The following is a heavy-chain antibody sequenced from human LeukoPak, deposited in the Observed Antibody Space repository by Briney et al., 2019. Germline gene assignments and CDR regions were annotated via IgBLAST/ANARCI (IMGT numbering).Heavy chain of an antibody. CDR3: AKLGTWHTYGMMDI. Sequence: QAGGSLRLSCAASGFTFSSYAMSWVRQAPGKGLEWVSGISGSGGSTYYADSVKGRFTISRDNSKNTLYLQMNSLRAEDTAVYYCAKLGTWHTYGMMDIWGQGTMVTVSS. D-gene: IGHD5-18*01. CDR2: ISGSGGST. V-gene: IGHV3-23*01. J-gene: IGHJ3*02. CDR1: GFTFSSYA.